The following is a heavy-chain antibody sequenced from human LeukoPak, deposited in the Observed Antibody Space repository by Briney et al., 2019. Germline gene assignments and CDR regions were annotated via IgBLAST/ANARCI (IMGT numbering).Heavy chain of an antibody. Sequence: PGGSLRLSCAASGFTFSSYSMNWVRQAPGKGLEWVSSISCSSSYIYYADSVKGRFTISRDNAKNSLYLQMNSLRAEDTAVYYCARDPYYYDSSGYYYWGQGTLVTVSS. J-gene: IGHJ4*02. CDR1: GFTFSSYS. D-gene: IGHD3-22*01. V-gene: IGHV3-21*01. CDR2: ISCSSSYI. CDR3: ARDPYYYDSSGYYY.